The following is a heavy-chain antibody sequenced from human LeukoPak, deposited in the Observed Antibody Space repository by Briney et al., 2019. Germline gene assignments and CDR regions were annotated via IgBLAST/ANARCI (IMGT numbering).Heavy chain of an antibody. Sequence: PSETLSLTCTVSGYSISSGYYWGWIRQPPGKGLEWIGSIYHSGSTYYNPSLKSRVTISVDTSKNQFSLKLSSVTAADTDVYYCAREYCSSTSCYNFNWFDPWGQGTLVTVSS. CDR3: AREYCSSTSCYNFNWFDP. CDR1: GYSISSGYY. J-gene: IGHJ5*02. V-gene: IGHV4-38-2*02. CDR2: IYHSGST. D-gene: IGHD2-2*02.